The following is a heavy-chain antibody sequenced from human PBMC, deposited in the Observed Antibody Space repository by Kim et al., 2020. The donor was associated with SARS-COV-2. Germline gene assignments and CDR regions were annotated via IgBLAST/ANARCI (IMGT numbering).Heavy chain of an antibody. Sequence: KYCTDSWKGRITSSRDNCKNTLYRQMNSLRAEDMAVYYCARSSGWGLFDYWGQGTLVTVSS. CDR2: K. D-gene: IGHD6-19*01. CDR3: ARSSGWGLFDY. V-gene: IGHV3-30*10. J-gene: IGHJ4*02.